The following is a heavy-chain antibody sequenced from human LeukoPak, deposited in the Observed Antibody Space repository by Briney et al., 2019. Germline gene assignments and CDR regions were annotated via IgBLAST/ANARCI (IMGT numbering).Heavy chain of an antibody. CDR1: GGSTSSGNYY. V-gene: IGHV4-39*07. CDR2: ISSSGNT. D-gene: IGHD3-10*01. Sequence: SETLSLTCTVSGGSTSSGNYYWGWIRQPPGKGLEWIGGISSSGNTYYNPSLKSRVTISVDTSKNQFSLKLSSVTAADTAVYYCARGGDYYGSGTYYAFDPWGQGTLVTVSS. J-gene: IGHJ5*02. CDR3: ARGGDYYGSGTYYAFDP.